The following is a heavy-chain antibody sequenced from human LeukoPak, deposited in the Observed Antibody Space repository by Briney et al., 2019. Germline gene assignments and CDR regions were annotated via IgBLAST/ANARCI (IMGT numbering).Heavy chain of an antibody. Sequence: VKVSCKXXXXTFTSFGISWVRQAPGQGLEWMGWISAYNGNTKSAQKFQGRVTMTTDTSTSTAYMEVRSLRSDDTAVFYCVRDLGVDTSMIFFDYWGQGTLVTVSS. J-gene: IGHJ4*02. CDR1: XXTFTSFG. CDR2: ISAYNGNT. CDR3: VRDLGVDTSMIFFDY. D-gene: IGHD5-18*01. V-gene: IGHV1-18*01.